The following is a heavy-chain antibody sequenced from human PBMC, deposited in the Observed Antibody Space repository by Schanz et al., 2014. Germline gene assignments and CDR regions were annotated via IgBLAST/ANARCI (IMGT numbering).Heavy chain of an antibody. CDR2: LDLEDGEI. CDR1: GYTLSKLS. V-gene: IGHV1-24*01. D-gene: IGHD3-10*01. Sequence: QVQLVQSGAEVKKAGASVKVSCKVSGYTLSKLSIHWVRQAPGKGLEWMGCLDLEDGEIVYAEQLKGRVTMTEDASTDTAYMELSSMRSQDTAVYYCATAEDASGSYGLPACGVWGQGTAVIVSS. J-gene: IGHJ6*02. CDR3: ATAEDASGSYGLPACGV.